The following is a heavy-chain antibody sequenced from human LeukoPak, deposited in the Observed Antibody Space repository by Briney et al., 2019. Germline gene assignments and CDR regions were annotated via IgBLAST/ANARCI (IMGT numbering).Heavy chain of an antibody. Sequence: SETLSLTCTVSGGSITSYSWSWVRQPAGKGLEWIGRFYTSGSTNYNPSLKSRVTMSIDTSKNQFSLKLTSLTAADTAVYYCSGGRYYLDSWGQGILVTVSS. CDR1: GGSITSYS. CDR2: FYTSGST. CDR3: SGGRYYLDS. J-gene: IGHJ4*02. D-gene: IGHD3-16*01. V-gene: IGHV4-4*07.